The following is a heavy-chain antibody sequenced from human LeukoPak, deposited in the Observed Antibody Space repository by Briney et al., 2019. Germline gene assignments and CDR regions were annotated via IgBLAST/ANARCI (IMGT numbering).Heavy chain of an antibody. J-gene: IGHJ4*02. CDR2: INHSGST. Sequence: SETLSLTCAVYGGAFSGYYWSWMRQPPGQGLEWIGEINHSGSTNYNPSLKSRVTISVDTSKNQFSLNLSSVTAADTAVYYCARVVMITFGGVIVGTTYYFDYWGQGTLVTVSS. V-gene: IGHV4-34*01. CDR3: ARVVMITFGGVIVGTTYYFDY. CDR1: GGAFSGYY. D-gene: IGHD3-16*02.